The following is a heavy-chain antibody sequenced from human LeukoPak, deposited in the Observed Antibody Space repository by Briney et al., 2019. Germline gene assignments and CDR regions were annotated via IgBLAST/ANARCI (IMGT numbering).Heavy chain of an antibody. CDR2: IYYSGST. Sequence: PSKTLSLTCTVSGGSISSYYWSWIRQPPGKGLEWIGYIYYSGSTNYNPSLKSRVTISVDTSKNQFSLKLSSVTAADTAVYYCARGGYYDKEAFDIWGQGTMVTVSS. CDR1: GGSISSYY. D-gene: IGHD3-22*01. J-gene: IGHJ3*02. V-gene: IGHV4-59*01. CDR3: ARGGYYDKEAFDI.